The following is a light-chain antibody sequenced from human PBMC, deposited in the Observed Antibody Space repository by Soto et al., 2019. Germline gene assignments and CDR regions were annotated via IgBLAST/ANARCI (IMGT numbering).Light chain of an antibody. Sequence: QSVLTQPPSASGTPGQRVTISCSGSSSNIGSNYVYWYQQLPRTAPKLLIYRNNQRPSGVPARFSGSKSGTSASLAISGLPSEHEADYYCAAWDESLSAVVFGGGTKLTVL. CDR1: SSNIGSNY. CDR3: AAWDESLSAVV. CDR2: RNN. J-gene: IGLJ2*01. V-gene: IGLV1-47*01.